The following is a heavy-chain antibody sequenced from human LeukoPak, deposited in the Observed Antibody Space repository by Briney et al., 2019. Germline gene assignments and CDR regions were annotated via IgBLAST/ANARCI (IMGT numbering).Heavy chain of an antibody. Sequence: ASVKVSCTGSGYMFTSYTISWVRQAPGQGLEWMGIINPRGGSTSYTQKFQGRVTMTRDTSTSTVYMELSSLRSEDTAVYYCARVKSYYYDTSDKDAFDIWGQGTMVTVSS. V-gene: IGHV1-46*01. J-gene: IGHJ3*02. CDR3: ARVKSYYYDTSDKDAFDI. CDR1: GYMFTSYT. CDR2: INPRGGST. D-gene: IGHD3-22*01.